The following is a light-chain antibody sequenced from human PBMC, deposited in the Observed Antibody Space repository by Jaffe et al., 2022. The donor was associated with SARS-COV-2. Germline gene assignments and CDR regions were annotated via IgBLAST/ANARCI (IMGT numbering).Light chain of an antibody. J-gene: IGKJ2*01. CDR3: QQTYSSPYT. V-gene: IGKV1-39*01. Sequence: DIQMTQSPSSLSASVGDRVTITCRASQNIGNYLNWYQQKPGRAPNLLIYAASSLQSGVPSKFSGRGSGTDFNLTINSLQPEDFAAYFCQQTYSSPYTFGQGTNLEI. CDR1: QNIGNY. CDR2: AAS.